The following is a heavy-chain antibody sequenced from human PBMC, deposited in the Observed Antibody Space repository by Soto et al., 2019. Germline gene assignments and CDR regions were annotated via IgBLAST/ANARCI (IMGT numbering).Heavy chain of an antibody. J-gene: IGHJ5*02. D-gene: IGHD6-13*01. CDR1: GDSISSYY. CDR2: IYYTGNT. Sequence: QVQLRESGPELVKPSETLSLTCTVSGDSISSYYWGWIRQPPGKGLEWIGYIYYTGNTNYNPSLKSRVTVSLDTSNNQFSLRLTSVTAADTAVYYCARVPASRSGNWFDPWGQGTLVTVSS. V-gene: IGHV4-59*01. CDR3: ARVPASRSGNWFDP.